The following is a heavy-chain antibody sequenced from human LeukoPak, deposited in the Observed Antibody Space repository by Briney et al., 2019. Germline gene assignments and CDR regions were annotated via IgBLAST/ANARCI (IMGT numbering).Heavy chain of an antibody. CDR3: ARDYYDSSAYVRY. CDR2: ISSSSYI. J-gene: IGHJ4*02. V-gene: IGHV3-21*01. CDR1: GFTFSSYS. Sequence: GGSLRLSCAASGFTFSSYSMNWVRQAPGKGLEWVSSISSSSYIYYADSVKGRFTISRDNAKNSLYLQMNSLRAEDTAVYYCARDYYDSSAYVRYWGQGTLVTVSS. D-gene: IGHD3-22*01.